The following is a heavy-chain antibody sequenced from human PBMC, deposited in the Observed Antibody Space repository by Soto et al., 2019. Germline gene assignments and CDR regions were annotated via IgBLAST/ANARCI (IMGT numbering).Heavy chain of an antibody. D-gene: IGHD4-17*01. CDR2: IYNSGST. Sequence: SETMSLTCSFSDDPFSRSNYYLSWGRPSPGKGLEWIGGIYNSGSTYFNPSLKSRVSMSIDTLNNQFSLNLTSVTAADAAFYYCARHFPLRPAWFDPWGQGTLVTVSS. J-gene: IGHJ5*02. CDR1: DDPFSRSNYY. V-gene: IGHV4-39*01. CDR3: ARHFPLRPAWFDP.